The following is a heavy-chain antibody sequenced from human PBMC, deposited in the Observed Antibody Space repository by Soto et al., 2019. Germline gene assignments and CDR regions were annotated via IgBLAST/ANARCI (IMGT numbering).Heavy chain of an antibody. CDR1: GGSFSGYF. V-gene: IGHV4-34*01. Sequence: QVQLQQWGAGLLKPSETLSLTCAVYGGSFSGYFWSWIRQPPGKGLEWIGKINHSGSTNYNPSLKSRVTILLDTSKNQFSLKLSSVTAADTAVYYCARRKGSSPVGYWGQGTLVTVSS. J-gene: IGHJ4*02. D-gene: IGHD6-13*01. CDR2: INHSGST. CDR3: ARRKGSSPVGY.